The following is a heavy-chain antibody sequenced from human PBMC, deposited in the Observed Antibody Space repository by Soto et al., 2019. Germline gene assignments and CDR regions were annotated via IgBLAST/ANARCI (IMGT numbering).Heavy chain of an antibody. V-gene: IGHV3-33*01. CDR1: GFTFSSYG. D-gene: IGHD3-9*01. J-gene: IGHJ5*02. CDR2: IWYDGSNK. CDR3: ARGRRYLDWSQAALKFDP. Sequence: QVQLVESGGGVVQPGRSLRPSCAASGFTFSSYGMHWVRQAPGKGLEWVAVIWYDGSNKYYADSVKGRFTIPRDNSKNTLYLQMNSLRAEDTAVYYCARGRRYLDWSQAALKFDPWGQGTLVTVSS.